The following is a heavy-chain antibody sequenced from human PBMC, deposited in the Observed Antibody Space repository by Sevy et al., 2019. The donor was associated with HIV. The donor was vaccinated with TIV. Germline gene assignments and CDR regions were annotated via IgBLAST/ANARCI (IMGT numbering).Heavy chain of an antibody. CDR1: GFTFNTHA. Sequence: GGSLRLSCAASGFTFNTHAMNWVRQAPGKGLEWVSTISGPGYSTYYAESVKGRFTISRDNSKNTLHLQMNSLRADDTVIYYCAKALNPALESMLQVIFRTLNGFDVWGQGTMVTVSS. V-gene: IGHV3-23*01. CDR2: ISGPGYST. D-gene: IGHD1-1*01. CDR3: AKALNPALESMLQVIFRTLNGFDV. J-gene: IGHJ3*01.